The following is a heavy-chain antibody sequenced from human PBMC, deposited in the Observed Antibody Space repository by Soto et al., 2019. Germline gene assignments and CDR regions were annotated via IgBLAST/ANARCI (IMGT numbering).Heavy chain of an antibody. CDR2: ISAYNGNT. CDR3: ARVMDIVVVPAAAFDI. J-gene: IGHJ3*02. D-gene: IGHD2-2*03. CDR1: GYTFTSYG. Sequence: ASVKVSCKASGYTFTSYGISWVRQAPGQGLEWMGWISAYNGNTNYAQKLQGRVTITTDTSTSTAYMELRSLRSDDTAVYYCARVMDIVVVPAAAFDIWGQGTMVTVSS. V-gene: IGHV1-18*01.